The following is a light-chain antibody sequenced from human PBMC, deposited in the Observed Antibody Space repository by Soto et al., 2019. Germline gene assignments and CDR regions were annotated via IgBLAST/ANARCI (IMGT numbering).Light chain of an antibody. J-gene: IGKJ1*01. CDR3: QQYGSSPLWT. CDR2: GAS. Sequence: EIVLTQSPGTLSLSPGERATLSCRASQSVSSSYLAWYQQKPGQAPRLLIYGASSRATGIPDRFSGSESGTDFTLTISRLEPEDFAVYYCQQYGSSPLWTFGQGTKVDIK. CDR1: QSVSSSY. V-gene: IGKV3-20*01.